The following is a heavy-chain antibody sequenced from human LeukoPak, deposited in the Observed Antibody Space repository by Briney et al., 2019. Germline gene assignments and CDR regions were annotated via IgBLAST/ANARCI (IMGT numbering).Heavy chain of an antibody. Sequence: GGSLRLSCAASGFTFSSYGMNWVRQAPGKGLEWVSYISSSGSTIYYADSVKGRFTISRDNAKNSLYLQMNSLRAEDTAVYYCARASTMADFDHWGQGTLVTVSS. CDR2: ISSSGSTI. J-gene: IGHJ4*02. CDR3: ARASTMADFDH. CDR1: GFTFSSYG. V-gene: IGHV3-48*03. D-gene: IGHD3-10*01.